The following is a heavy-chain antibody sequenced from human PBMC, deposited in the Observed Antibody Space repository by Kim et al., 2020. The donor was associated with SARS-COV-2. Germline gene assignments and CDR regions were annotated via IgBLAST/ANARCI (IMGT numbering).Heavy chain of an antibody. CDR2: IKQDGSEK. D-gene: IGHD3-22*01. V-gene: IGHV3-7*01. CDR1: GFTFSSYW. J-gene: IGHJ4*01. CDR3: ARDPLTYYYDSSGYYYEYYFDY. Sequence: GGSLRLSCAASGFTFSSYWMSWVRQAPGKGLEWVANIKQDGSEKYYVDSVKGRFTISRDNAKNSLYLQMNSLRAEDTAVYYFARDPLTYYYDSSGYYYEYYFDYWGHGTLVTVSS.